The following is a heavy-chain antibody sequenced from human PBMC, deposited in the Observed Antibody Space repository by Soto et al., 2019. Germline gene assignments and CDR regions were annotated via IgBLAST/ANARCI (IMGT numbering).Heavy chain of an antibody. J-gene: IGHJ4*02. CDR2: ISGNGRFI. CDR3: ARERTYIAFDY. V-gene: IGHV3-21*01. CDR1: GFTFSSFS. Sequence: GGSLRLSCVASGFTFSSFSVNWVRQAPGKGLEGVSSISGNGRFIHYVDSVKGRFTISRDNAKNSVHLQMSSLRAEDTAIYFCARERTYIAFDYWGRGTLVTVSS.